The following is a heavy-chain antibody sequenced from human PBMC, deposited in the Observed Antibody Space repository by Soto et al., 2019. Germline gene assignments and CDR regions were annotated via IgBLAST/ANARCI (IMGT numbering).Heavy chain of an antibody. CDR2: VNSNGAST. D-gene: IGHD2-21*02. V-gene: IGHV3-23*01. Sequence: PGGSLRLSCAASGFTFDNFAMNWVRQAPGKGLEWVSAVNSNGASTHYTDSVRGRFTISRDNSKNTLFLQMDSLRADDTALYYCTRVWASICGGDCFSIWGQGTLVTVSS. CDR3: TRVWASICGGDCFSI. CDR1: GFTFDNFA. J-gene: IGHJ4*02.